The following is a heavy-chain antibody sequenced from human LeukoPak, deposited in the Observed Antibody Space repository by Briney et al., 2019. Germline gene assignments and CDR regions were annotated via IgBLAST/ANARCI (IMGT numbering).Heavy chain of an antibody. CDR2: ISGSGGST. D-gene: IGHD5-12*01. V-gene: IGHV3-23*01. Sequence: TGGSLRLSCAASGFTFSSYGMNWVRQTPGKGLEWVSGISGSGGSTYYADSVKGRFTISRDNSKSTLYLQMNSLRAEDTAVYYCAKDLGRGYSGYDNFDYWGQGTLVTVSS. J-gene: IGHJ4*02. CDR1: GFTFSSYG. CDR3: AKDLGRGYSGYDNFDY.